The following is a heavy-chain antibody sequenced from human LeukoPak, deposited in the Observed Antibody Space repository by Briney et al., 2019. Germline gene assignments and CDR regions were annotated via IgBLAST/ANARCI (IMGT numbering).Heavy chain of an antibody. CDR2: ISWNSGSI. CDR3: AKALTARYSSEIDY. CDR1: GFTFDDYA. D-gene: IGHD6-25*01. V-gene: IGHV3-9*01. Sequence: GRSLRLSCAASGFTFDDYAMHWVRQAPGKGLEWVSGISWNSGSIGYADSMKGRFTISRDNAKNSLYLQMNSLRAEDTALYYCAKALTARYSSEIDYWGQGTLVTVSS. J-gene: IGHJ4*02.